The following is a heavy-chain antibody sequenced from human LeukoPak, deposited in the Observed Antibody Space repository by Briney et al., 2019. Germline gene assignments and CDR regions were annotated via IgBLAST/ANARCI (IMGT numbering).Heavy chain of an antibody. CDR3: ARIRDDYGDYVMDY. Sequence: GGSLRLSCAASGFTFSSYGMHWVRQAPGKGLEWVAVIWYDGSNKYYADSVKGRFTISRDNSKNTLYLQMNSLRAEDTAVYYCARIRDDYGDYVMDYWGQGTLVTVSS. V-gene: IGHV3-33*01. J-gene: IGHJ4*02. D-gene: IGHD4-17*01. CDR1: GFTFSSYG. CDR2: IWYDGSNK.